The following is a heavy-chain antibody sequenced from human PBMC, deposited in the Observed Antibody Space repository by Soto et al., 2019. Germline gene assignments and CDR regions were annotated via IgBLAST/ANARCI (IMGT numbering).Heavy chain of an antibody. V-gene: IGHV4-30-4*01. Sequence: SETLSLTCTVSGVSISSGGHYWSWIRQTPGKGLEWVGYIQVSGDTFYNPTLEGRVSMSVDTSNNQFSLDPTSVTAADTAVYYCVRDTSWSRPYWGQGTLVTVSS. J-gene: IGHJ4*02. CDR1: GVSISSGGHY. D-gene: IGHD2-15*01. CDR2: IQVSGDT. CDR3: VRDTSWSRPY.